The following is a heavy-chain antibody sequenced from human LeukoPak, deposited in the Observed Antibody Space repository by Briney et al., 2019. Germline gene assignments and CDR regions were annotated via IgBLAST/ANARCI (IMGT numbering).Heavy chain of an antibody. D-gene: IGHD3-10*01. CDR1: GFTFDDHA. CDR2: ISWNGGHI. J-gene: IGHJ4*02. Sequence: GGSLRLSCVASGFTFDDHAMHWVRQAPGKGLEWVSGISWNGGHIDYADSVKGRFTISRDNSKNTLYLQMNSLRAEETAVYYCAKDSSMLRGPMVIYYFDFWGQGTLVTVSS. V-gene: IGHV3-9*01. CDR3: AKDSSMLRGPMVIYYFDF.